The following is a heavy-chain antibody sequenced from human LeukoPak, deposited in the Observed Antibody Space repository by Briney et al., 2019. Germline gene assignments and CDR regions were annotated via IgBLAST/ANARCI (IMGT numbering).Heavy chain of an antibody. CDR2: ISNDGRKE. CDR3: ARAAAVSGAFRDNWFDP. D-gene: IGHD2-15*01. Sequence: GGSLRLSCAASGFTFSSYEMNWVRQAPGKGLEWVAAISNDGRKEIYTDSVKGRFTISRDNSKNTLYLQMNSLRAEDTAVYYCARAAAVSGAFRDNWFDPWGQGSLVTVSS. CDR1: GFTFSSYE. V-gene: IGHV3-30*14. J-gene: IGHJ5*02.